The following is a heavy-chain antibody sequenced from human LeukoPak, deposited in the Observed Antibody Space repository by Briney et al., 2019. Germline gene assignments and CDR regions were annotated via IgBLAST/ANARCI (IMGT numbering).Heavy chain of an antibody. CDR1: GFNFADHA. J-gene: IGHJ4*02. CDR2: ISGGGDIT. CDR3: VREDTPATANY. V-gene: IGHV3-23*01. D-gene: IGHD2-21*02. Sequence: GGSLRLSCAASGFNFADHAMSWVRQTPGKGLEWVSAISGGGDITYYADSVTGRFTISRDNSKDTLFLQMHSLRPGDTAVYYCVREDTPATANYWGQGTLVTISS.